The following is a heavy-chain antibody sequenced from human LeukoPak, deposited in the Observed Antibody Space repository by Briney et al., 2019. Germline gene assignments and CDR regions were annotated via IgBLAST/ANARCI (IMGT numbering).Heavy chain of an antibody. CDR2: IYYSGTT. Sequence: SETLSLTCSVSGGSIISGDYYWSWIRQPPGKGLEWIGYIYYSGTTYYSPSLKSRLTISIDTSKNQFSLKLSSVTAADTAVYYCARGEMATILYYYYGMDVWGQGTTVTVSS. CDR1: GGSIISGDYY. V-gene: IGHV4-30-4*02. J-gene: IGHJ6*02. CDR3: ARGEMATILYYYYGMDV. D-gene: IGHD5-24*01.